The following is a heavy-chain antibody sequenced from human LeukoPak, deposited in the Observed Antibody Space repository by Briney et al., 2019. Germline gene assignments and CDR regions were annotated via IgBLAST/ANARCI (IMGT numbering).Heavy chain of an antibody. CDR3: TRLVGAND. D-gene: IGHD1-26*01. J-gene: IGHJ4*02. V-gene: IGHV3-72*01. Sequence: PGGSLRLSRAASGFTFSDHAMDWVRQAPGKGLEWVGRIRNKANSYTTEYAASVQGRFTVSRDDSKNSLYLQMNSMKTEDTAVYYCTRLVGANDWGQGTLVTVSS. CDR2: IRNKANSYTT. CDR1: GFTFSDHA.